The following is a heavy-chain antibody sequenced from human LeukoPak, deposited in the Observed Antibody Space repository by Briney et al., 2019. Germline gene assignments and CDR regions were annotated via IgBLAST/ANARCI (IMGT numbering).Heavy chain of an antibody. J-gene: IGHJ4*02. D-gene: IGHD3-16*01. CDR2: IGPSGDT. CDR1: GFAFSHYD. CDR3: SRGDALGERLLPPDY. Sequence: GSLRLSCAASGFAFSHYDMHWVRPTTGKSLEWVSAIGPSGDTYFADSVKGRFFISRENAKNSLFLQMNSLRAEDTAVYYCSRGDALGERLLPPDYWGQGTLVTVSS. V-gene: IGHV3-13*01.